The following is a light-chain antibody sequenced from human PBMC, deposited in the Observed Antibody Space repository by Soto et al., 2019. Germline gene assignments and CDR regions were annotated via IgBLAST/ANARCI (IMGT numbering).Light chain of an antibody. CDR2: DVT. CDR3: SSYTSSSTLV. Sequence: QSVLTQPASVSGTPGQSITIACTGTSSDVGGYNFVSWYQQHPVKAPKLMIYDVTIRPSGVSSRFSGSKSGNTASLTISGLQAEDEADYYCSSYTSSSTLVFGTGTKVTVL. J-gene: IGLJ1*01. CDR1: SSDVGGYNF. V-gene: IGLV2-14*01.